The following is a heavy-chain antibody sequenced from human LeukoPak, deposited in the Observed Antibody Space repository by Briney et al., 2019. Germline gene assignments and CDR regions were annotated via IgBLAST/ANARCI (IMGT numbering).Heavy chain of an antibody. V-gene: IGHV4-39*01. CDR2: IHYSGST. Sequence: SETLSLTCTVSGGSISSSSYYWGWIRQPPGKGLEWIGTIHYSGSTYYNPSLKSRVTMSVDTSKNQFSLKLSSVTAADTALYYCARRTGGYSGYGGRFDYWGQGTLVTVSS. D-gene: IGHD5-12*01. CDR3: ARRTGGYSGYGGRFDY. J-gene: IGHJ4*02. CDR1: GGSISSSSYY.